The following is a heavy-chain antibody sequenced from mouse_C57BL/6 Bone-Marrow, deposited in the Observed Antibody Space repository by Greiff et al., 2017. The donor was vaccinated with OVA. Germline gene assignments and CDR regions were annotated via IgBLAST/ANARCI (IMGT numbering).Heavy chain of an antibody. CDR3: ARLYYGNFYVDY. Sequence: EVMLVESGGDLVKPGGSLKLSCAASGFTFSSYGMSWVRQTPDKRLEWVATISSGGSYTYYPDSVKGRFTISRDNAKNTLYLQMSSLKSEDTAMYYCARLYYGNFYVDYWGQGTTLTVSS. V-gene: IGHV5-6*01. J-gene: IGHJ2*01. CDR2: ISSGGSYT. D-gene: IGHD2-1*01. CDR1: GFTFSSYG.